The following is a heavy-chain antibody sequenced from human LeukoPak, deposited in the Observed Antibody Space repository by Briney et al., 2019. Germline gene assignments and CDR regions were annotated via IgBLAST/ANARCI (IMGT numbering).Heavy chain of an antibody. J-gene: IGHJ4*02. V-gene: IGHV3-23*01. CDR3: AKGLFYSSGWHFDY. Sequence: GGSLRLSCAASGFTFSSYAMSWVRQAPGKGLEWVSAISGSGTSTYYADAVKGRFTISRDNSKNTLYLQMNSLRAEDTAVYYCAKGLFYSSGWHFDYWGQGTLVTVSS. D-gene: IGHD6-19*01. CDR2: ISGSGTST. CDR1: GFTFSSYA.